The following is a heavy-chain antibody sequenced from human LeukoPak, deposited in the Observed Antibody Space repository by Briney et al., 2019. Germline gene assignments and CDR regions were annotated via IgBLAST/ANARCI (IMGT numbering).Heavy chain of an antibody. D-gene: IGHD3-9*01. CDR1: GFNFGNTW. CDR2: IKSKPDGGTT. J-gene: IGHJ4*02. Sequence: GGSLRLSCEASGFNFGNTWMNWVRQTPGKGLEWVGRIKSKPDGGTTNYAAPVKGRFTISRDDSRNSVFLQMDSLKSEDTAVYYCTTDLIGGAVNALAATGPLGWGQGTQVTVSS. CDR3: TTDLIGGAVNALAATGPLG. V-gene: IGHV3-15*07.